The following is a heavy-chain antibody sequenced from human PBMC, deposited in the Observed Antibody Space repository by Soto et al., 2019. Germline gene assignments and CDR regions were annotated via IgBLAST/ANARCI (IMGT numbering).Heavy chain of an antibody. D-gene: IGHD2-8*01. CDR2: FDPEDGET. CDR1: GYTLTELS. J-gene: IGHJ4*02. CDR3: ETDSYCTNGVCYMGDYFDY. V-gene: IGHV1-24*01. Sequence: ASVKVSCKVSGYTLTELSMHWVRQAPGKGLEWMGGFDPEDGETIYAQKFQGRVTMTEDTSTDTAYMELSSLRSEDTAVYYCETDSYCTNGVCYMGDYFDYWGQGTLVTVSS.